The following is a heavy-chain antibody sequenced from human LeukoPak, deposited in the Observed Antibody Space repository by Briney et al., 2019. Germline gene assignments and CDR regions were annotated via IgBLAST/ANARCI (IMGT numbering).Heavy chain of an antibody. CDR2: IYPGDSDT. J-gene: IGHJ3*02. CDR3: ARVEGMSSVDAFHI. CDR1: GYSFTNYW. Sequence: GESLKISCKGSGYSFTNYWIGWVRQMPGKGLEWMGIIYPGDSDTRYSPSFQGQVTISVDKSTSTAYLQWSSLKASDTAMYYCARVEGMSSVDAFHIWGQGTMVTVSS. D-gene: IGHD6-19*01. V-gene: IGHV5-51*01.